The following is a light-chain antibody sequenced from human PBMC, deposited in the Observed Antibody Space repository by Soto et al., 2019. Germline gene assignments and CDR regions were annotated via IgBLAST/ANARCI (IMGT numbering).Light chain of an antibody. J-gene: IGKJ1*01. Sequence: EIVLTQSPGTLSLSPGERATLSCRASQSVSSSYLAWYQQKPGQAPRLLIYGASSRATGIPDRFSGSGSGTDFTLTISRLEPEDFAMYYCEQYGSSPWTVGQGTKV. CDR2: GAS. V-gene: IGKV3-20*01. CDR1: QSVSSSY. CDR3: EQYGSSPWT.